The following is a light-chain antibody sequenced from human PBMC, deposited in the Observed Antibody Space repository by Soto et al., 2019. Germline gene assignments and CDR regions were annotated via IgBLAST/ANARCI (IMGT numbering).Light chain of an antibody. CDR2: TVS. Sequence: IQMTQSPSSVSASVGATVTLSCQTSHGVSGWLAWYQQKPGKAPTLLIDTVSNLQSGVPYRFSGSGSGTYFSLTITNLQPEDFATYCCHQCKAFPFTFGPGTKVEVK. V-gene: IGKV1-12*01. J-gene: IGKJ3*01. CDR3: HQCKAFPFT. CDR1: HGVSGW.